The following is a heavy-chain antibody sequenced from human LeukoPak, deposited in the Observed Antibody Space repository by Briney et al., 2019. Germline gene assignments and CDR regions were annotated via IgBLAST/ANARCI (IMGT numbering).Heavy chain of an antibody. V-gene: IGHV5-51*01. CDR2: IYPADSDI. J-gene: IGHJ5*02. Sequence: GESLKISCKGSGYSINNYWIGWVRRMPGKGLEWMGIIYPADSDIRYSPSFQGQVTISADKSISTAYLQWSSLKASDTAMYYCARQEYCSGGSCYTWFDPWGQGTLVTVSS. D-gene: IGHD2-15*01. CDR1: GYSINNYW. CDR3: ARQEYCSGGSCYTWFDP.